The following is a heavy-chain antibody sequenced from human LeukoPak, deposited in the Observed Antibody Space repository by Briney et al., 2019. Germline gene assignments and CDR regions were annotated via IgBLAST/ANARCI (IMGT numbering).Heavy chain of an antibody. V-gene: IGHV3-64*01. Sequence: GGSLRLSCAASGFTFSSYAMHWVRQAPEKGLEYVSAISSNGGSTYYANSVKGRFTISRDNSKNTLYLQMGSLRAEDMAVYYCARDINYDFWSGQNYWGQGTLVTVSS. J-gene: IGHJ4*02. CDR3: ARDINYDFWSGQNY. D-gene: IGHD3-3*01. CDR2: ISSNGGST. CDR1: GFTFSSYA.